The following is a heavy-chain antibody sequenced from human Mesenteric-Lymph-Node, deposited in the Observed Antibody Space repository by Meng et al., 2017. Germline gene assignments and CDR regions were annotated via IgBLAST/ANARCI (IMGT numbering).Heavy chain of an antibody. J-gene: IGHJ3*02. Sequence: GESLKISCAASGFTFSSYEMNWVRQAPGKGLEWVSSISSSSSYIYYADSVKGRFTISRDNAKNSLYLQMNSLRAEDTAVYYCARDFYYYDSSGYYYEDAFDIWGQGTMVTVSS. D-gene: IGHD3-22*01. CDR1: GFTFSSYE. CDR3: ARDFYYYDSSGYYYEDAFDI. CDR2: ISSSSSYI. V-gene: IGHV3-21*01.